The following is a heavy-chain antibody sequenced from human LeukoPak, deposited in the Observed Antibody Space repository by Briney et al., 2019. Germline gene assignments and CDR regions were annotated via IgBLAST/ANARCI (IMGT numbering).Heavy chain of an antibody. J-gene: IGHJ4*02. D-gene: IGHD3-10*01. CDR1: GYTFTSYG. CDR2: ISAYNGNT. V-gene: IGHV1-18*01. Sequence: ASVKVSCKASGYTFTSYGISWVRQAPGQGLEWMGWISAYNGNTNYAQKLQGRVTMTTDTSTSTAYMELRSLRSDDTAVYYCARTSSPTMVRGVIIGPYYFDYWGQGTLVTVSS. CDR3: ARTSSPTMVRGVIIGPYYFDY.